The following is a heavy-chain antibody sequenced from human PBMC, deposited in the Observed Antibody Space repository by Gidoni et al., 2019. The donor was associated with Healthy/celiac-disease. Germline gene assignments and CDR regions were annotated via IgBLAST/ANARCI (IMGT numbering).Heavy chain of an antibody. J-gene: IGHJ4*02. CDR2: IYYSGST. D-gene: IGHD6-19*01. CDR3: ARGGYSSGWIEDRLWYFDY. Sequence: QVQLQESGPGLVKPSETLSLTCTVLGGSFSSYYWSWIRQPPGKGLEWIGYIYYSGSTNYNPSLKSRVTISVDTSKNQFSLKLSSVTAADTAVYYCARGGYSSGWIEDRLWYFDYWGQGTLVTVSS. CDR1: GGSFSSYY. V-gene: IGHV4-59*01.